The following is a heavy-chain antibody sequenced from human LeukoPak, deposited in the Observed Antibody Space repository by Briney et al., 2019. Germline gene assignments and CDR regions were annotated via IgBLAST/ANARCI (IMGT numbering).Heavy chain of an antibody. Sequence: NPGGSLRLSCAASGFTFSDYYMSWIRQAPGKGLEWVSYISSSGSTIYYADSVKGRFTISRDNAKNSLYLQMNSLRAEDTAVYYCARDDSPVLRFLEWFHKAWFDPWGQGTLVTVSS. V-gene: IGHV3-11*01. CDR1: GFTFSDYY. CDR2: ISSSGSTI. J-gene: IGHJ5*02. CDR3: ARDDSPVLRFLEWFHKAWFDP. D-gene: IGHD3-3*01.